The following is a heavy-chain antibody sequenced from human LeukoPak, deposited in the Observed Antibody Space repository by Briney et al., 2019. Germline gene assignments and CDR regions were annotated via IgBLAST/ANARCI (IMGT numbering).Heavy chain of an antibody. V-gene: IGHV3-74*01. Sequence: GRSLRLSCAASGFTFSSYWMHWVRQAPGKGLVWVSRINSDGSSTSYADSVKGRFTISRDNAKNTLYLQMNSLRAEDTAVYYCAREGDYYGSGSYSFDYWGQGTLVTVSS. CDR1: GFTFSSYW. CDR3: AREGDYYGSGSYSFDY. D-gene: IGHD3-10*01. J-gene: IGHJ4*02. CDR2: INSDGSST.